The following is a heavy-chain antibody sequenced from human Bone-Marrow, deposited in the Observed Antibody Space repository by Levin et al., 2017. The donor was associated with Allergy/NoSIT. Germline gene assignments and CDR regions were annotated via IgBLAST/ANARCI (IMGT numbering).Heavy chain of an antibody. D-gene: IGHD2-15*01. CDR3: AKDHLHCSGGSCYYYFDY. CDR1: GFTFSSYA. CDR2: ISGSGGST. V-gene: IGHV3-23*01. Sequence: GESLKISCAASGFTFSSYAMSWVRQAPGKGLEWVSAISGSGGSTYYADSVKGRFTISRDNSKNTLYLQMNSLRAEDTAVYYCAKDHLHCSGGSCYYYFDYWGQGTLVTVSS. J-gene: IGHJ4*02.